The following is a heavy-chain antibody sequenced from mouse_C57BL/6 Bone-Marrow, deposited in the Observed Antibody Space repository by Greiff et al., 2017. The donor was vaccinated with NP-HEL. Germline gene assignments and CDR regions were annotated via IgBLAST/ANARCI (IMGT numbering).Heavy chain of an antibody. CDR3: ARPLLRSLAWFAY. CDR1: GYTFTDYN. V-gene: IGHV1-22*01. J-gene: IGHJ3*01. CDR2: INPNNGGT. D-gene: IGHD1-1*01. Sequence: VQLQQSGAELVKPGASVKMSCKASGYTFTDYNMHWVKQSHGKSLEWIGYINPNNGGTSYNQKFKGKATLTVNKSSSTAYMELRSLTSEDSAVYYCARPLLRSLAWFAYWGQGTLVTVSA.